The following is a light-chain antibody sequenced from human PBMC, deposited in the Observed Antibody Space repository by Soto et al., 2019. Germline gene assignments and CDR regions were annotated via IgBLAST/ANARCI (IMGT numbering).Light chain of an antibody. CDR3: QQYGNLPLT. CDR1: QDINIC. Sequence: DIQMTQSPTSLSAFVGDRVTITCQASQDINICLNWYQQKPGKAPKLLIYDASNLATGVPSRFSGSRSETDFTFSISSLQPEDIATYYCQQYGNLPLTFGGGTKVEI. CDR2: DAS. V-gene: IGKV1-33*01. J-gene: IGKJ4*01.